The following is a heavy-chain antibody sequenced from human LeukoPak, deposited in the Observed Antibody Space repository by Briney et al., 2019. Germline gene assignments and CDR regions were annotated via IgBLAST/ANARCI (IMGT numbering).Heavy chain of an antibody. Sequence: SETLSLTCAVYGGSFRGYYWSWIRQPPGKGLEWIGEINHSGSTNYNPSLKSRVTISADTSKNQFSLKLSSVTAADTAVYYCATRGKFRDYWGQGTLVTVSS. CDR3: ATRGKFRDY. CDR2: INHSGST. J-gene: IGHJ4*02. V-gene: IGHV4-34*01. D-gene: IGHD3-10*01. CDR1: GGSFRGYY.